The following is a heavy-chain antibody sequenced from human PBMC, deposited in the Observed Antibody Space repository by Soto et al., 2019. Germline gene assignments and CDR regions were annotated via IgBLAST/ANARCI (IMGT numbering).Heavy chain of an antibody. V-gene: IGHV4-31*03. D-gene: IGHD1-26*01. Sequence: PSETLSLTCTVSGGIITSGGYYWSWLRQRPGKGLEWIGCVYHSGTSHSNPSLEGRVSLSVDTSRNHFSLSLRSVTAADTAVYYCVTDVKSRDVGVTLFDYCGQXTLVTVSS. CDR1: GGIITSGGYY. J-gene: IGHJ4*02. CDR3: VTDVKSRDVGVTLFDY. CDR2: VYHSGTS.